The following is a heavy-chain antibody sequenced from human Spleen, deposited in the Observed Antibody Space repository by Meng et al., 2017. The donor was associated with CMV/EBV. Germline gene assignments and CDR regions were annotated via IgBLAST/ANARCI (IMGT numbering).Heavy chain of an antibody. J-gene: IGHJ4*02. Sequence: GESLKISCKGSGYRFTNYWIGWVRQMPGKGLEWMGLIYPGDSDTRYSPSFQGQVTISVDKSINTAYLQWSSLKASDTAMYYCARHSTVLTPSTFWGQGTLVTVSS. D-gene: IGHD4-23*01. CDR2: IYPGDSDT. CDR1: GYRFTNYW. V-gene: IGHV5-51*01. CDR3: ARHSTVLTPSTF.